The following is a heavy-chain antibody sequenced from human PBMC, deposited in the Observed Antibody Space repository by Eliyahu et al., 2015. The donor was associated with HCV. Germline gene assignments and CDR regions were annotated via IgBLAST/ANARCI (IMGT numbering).Heavy chain of an antibody. CDR2: ISSNGGST. J-gene: IGHJ4*02. V-gene: IGHV3-64*01. CDR1: GFTFSSYA. Sequence: EVQLVESGGGLVQPGGSLRLSCAASGFTFSSYAMHWVRQAPGKGLEYVSAISSNGGSTYYANSVKGRFTISRDNSKNTLYLQMGSLRAEDMAVYYCAREKGWRGHLDYWGQGTLVTVSS. CDR3: AREKGWRGHLDY. D-gene: IGHD2-15*01.